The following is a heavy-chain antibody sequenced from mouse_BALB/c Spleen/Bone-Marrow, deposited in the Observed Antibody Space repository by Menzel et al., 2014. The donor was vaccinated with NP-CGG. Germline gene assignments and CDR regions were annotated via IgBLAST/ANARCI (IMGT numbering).Heavy chain of an antibody. Sequence: EVMLVESGGGLVQPGGSRKLSCAASGFTFSSFGMRWVRQAPEKGLEWVAYISSGSSTIYYADTLKGRFTISRDNPKNTLFLQMTSLRSEDTAMYYCARSRLRGYYFDYWGQGTTLTVSS. V-gene: IGHV5-17*02. D-gene: IGHD3-2*02. CDR1: GFTFSSFG. CDR3: ARSRLRGYYFDY. J-gene: IGHJ2*01. CDR2: ISSGSSTI.